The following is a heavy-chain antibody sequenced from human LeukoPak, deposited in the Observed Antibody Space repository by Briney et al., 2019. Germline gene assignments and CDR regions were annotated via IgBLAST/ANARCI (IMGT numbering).Heavy chain of an antibody. J-gene: IGHJ4*02. CDR1: GGSITSGTYY. CDR3: ATLGLLRGAGFNLATHFDY. Sequence: SETLSLTCTVSGGSITSGTYYWGWIRQPPGKGLEWIGSIYYSGSTYYNPSLKSRVTISADTSQNQFSLSLTSVTAADTAVYYCATLGLLRGAGFNLATHFDYWGQGTLVAVSS. CDR2: IYYSGST. D-gene: IGHD1-26*01. V-gene: IGHV4-39*01.